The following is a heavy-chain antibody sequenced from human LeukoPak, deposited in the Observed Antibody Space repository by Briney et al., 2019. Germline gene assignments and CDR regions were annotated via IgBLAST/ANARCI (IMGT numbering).Heavy chain of an antibody. D-gene: IGHD6-19*01. CDR2: FGRSGSDT. J-gene: IGHJ4*02. CDR3: AKVQYSSGWLHDY. Sequence: PGGSLRLSCAASGFTFGTSAMSWVRQAPGKGPEWVSTFGRSGSDTYYSDSVKGRFTIFRDNSKNTLYLQMNSLRDEDTAVYYCAKVQYSSGWLHDYWGQGTLVSVSS. CDR1: GFTFGTSA. V-gene: IGHV3-23*01.